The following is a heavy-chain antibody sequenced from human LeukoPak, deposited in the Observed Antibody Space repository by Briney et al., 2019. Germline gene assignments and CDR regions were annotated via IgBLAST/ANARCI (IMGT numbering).Heavy chain of an antibody. Sequence: GGSLRLSCAASGFTFRSYSMNWVRQAPGKGVEWGSAISGSSSYIYYADSVKVRFTISRDNAKNSLYLQMNSLRAEDTAVYFCVRGYSFGPYGMDVWGQGTTVTVSS. CDR1: GFTFRSYS. V-gene: IGHV3-21*04. CDR3: VRGYSFGPYGMDV. D-gene: IGHD2-15*01. J-gene: IGHJ6*02. CDR2: ISGSSSYI.